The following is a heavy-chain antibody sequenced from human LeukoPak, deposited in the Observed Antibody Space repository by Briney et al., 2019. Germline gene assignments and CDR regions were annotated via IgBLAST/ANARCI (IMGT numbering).Heavy chain of an antibody. J-gene: IGHJ4*02. D-gene: IGHD6-6*01. CDR1: GFTFSDYY. V-gene: IGHV3-11*01. CDR2: ISSSGSTI. CDR3: ARERGIAARSFDY. Sequence: GGSLRLSCAASGFTFSDYYMSWIRQAPGKGLEWVSYISSSGSTIYYADSVKGRFTISRDNDKNSLYLQMNSLRAEDTAVYYCARERGIAARSFDYWGQGTLVTVSS.